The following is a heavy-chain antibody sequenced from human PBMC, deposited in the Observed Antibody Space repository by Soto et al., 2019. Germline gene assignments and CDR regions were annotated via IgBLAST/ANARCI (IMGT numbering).Heavy chain of an antibody. D-gene: IGHD2-2*01. CDR2: IYYSGST. CDR1: GGSISSGGYY. J-gene: IGHJ6*02. V-gene: IGHV4-31*03. CDR3: ARVGSTSYQTGYYYGMDV. Sequence: SETLSLTCTVSGGSISSGGYYWSWIRQHPGKGLEWIGYIYYSGSTYYNPSLKSRVTISVDTSKNQFSLKLSSVTAADTAVYYCARVGSTSYQTGYYYGMDVWGQGTTVTVSS.